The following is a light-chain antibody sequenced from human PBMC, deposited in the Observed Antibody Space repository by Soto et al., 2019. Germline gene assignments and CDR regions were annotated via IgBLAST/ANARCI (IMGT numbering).Light chain of an antibody. J-gene: IGLJ3*02. CDR2: EVS. Sequence: QSALTQPASVSGSPGQSITISCTGTSSDVGGYNYVSWYQQHPAKAPKLMIYEVSNRPSGVSHRFSGSKSGNTASLTISGLQAEDQADYYCFSYTTSSTLVFGGGTKLTVL. V-gene: IGLV2-14*01. CDR1: SSDVGGYNY. CDR3: FSYTTSSTLV.